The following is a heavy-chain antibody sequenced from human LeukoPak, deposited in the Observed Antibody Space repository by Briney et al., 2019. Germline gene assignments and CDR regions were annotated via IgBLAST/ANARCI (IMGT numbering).Heavy chain of an antibody. J-gene: IGHJ4*02. Sequence: ASVKVSCKASGYTFTSYYMHWVRRAPGQGLEWMGWINPNSGGTNYAQKFQGRVTMTRDTSISTAYMELNRLRSDDTAVYYCARDRDYGSGIFDYWGQGTLVTVSS. V-gene: IGHV1-2*02. CDR1: GYTFTSYY. CDR2: INPNSGGT. D-gene: IGHD3-10*01. CDR3: ARDRDYGSGIFDY.